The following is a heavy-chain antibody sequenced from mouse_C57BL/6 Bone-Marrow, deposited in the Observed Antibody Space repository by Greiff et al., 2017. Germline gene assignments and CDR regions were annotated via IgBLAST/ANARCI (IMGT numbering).Heavy chain of an antibody. CDR1: GFNIKDDY. CDR2: IYPENGDT. Sequence: VQLQQSGAELVRPGASVKLSCTASGFNIKDDYMHWVKQRPEQGLEWIGWIYPENGDTEYASKFQGKATITADTSSNTAYLQLSSLTSEDTAVYYCTTGNFDYWGQGTTLTVSS. CDR3: TTGNFDY. V-gene: IGHV14-4*01. J-gene: IGHJ2*01.